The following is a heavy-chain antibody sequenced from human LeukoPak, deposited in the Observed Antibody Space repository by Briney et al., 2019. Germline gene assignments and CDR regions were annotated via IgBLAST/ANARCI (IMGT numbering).Heavy chain of an antibody. CDR1: GYTFTSYD. CDR3: ARGRHGGEGSDWYFDL. CDR2: MNPNSGNT. V-gene: IGHV1-8*03. J-gene: IGHJ2*01. Sequence: ASVKVSCKASGYTFTSYDINWVRQATGQGLEWMGWMNPNSGNTGYAQKFQGRVTITRNTSISTAYMELSSLRSEDTAVYYCARGRHGGEGSDWYFDLWGRGTLVTASS. D-gene: IGHD3-16*01.